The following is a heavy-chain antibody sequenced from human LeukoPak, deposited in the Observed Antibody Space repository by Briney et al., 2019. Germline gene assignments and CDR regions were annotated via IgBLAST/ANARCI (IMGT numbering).Heavy chain of an antibody. CDR2: IKSKTDGGTT. CDR1: GFTFSNAW. J-gene: IGHJ4*02. D-gene: IGHD6-13*01. V-gene: IGHV3-15*01. CDR3: AKDRLAYSSSLDY. Sequence: GGFLRLSCAASGFTFSNAWMSWVRQAPGKGLEWVGRIKSKTDGGTTDYAAPVKGRFTISRDDSKSTLYLQMNSLKTEDTAVYYCAKDRLAYSSSLDYWGQGTLVTVSS.